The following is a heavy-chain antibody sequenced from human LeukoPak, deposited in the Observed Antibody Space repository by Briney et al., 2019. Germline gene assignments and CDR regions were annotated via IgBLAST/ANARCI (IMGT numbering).Heavy chain of an antibody. J-gene: IGHJ6*03. D-gene: IGHD6-13*01. CDR3: ARGTPAAATKYYYYYYMDV. CDR2: IYTSGST. Sequence: SETLPLTCTVSGGSISSYYWSWIRQPAGKGLEWIGRIYTSGSTNYNPSLKSRVTMSVDTSKNQFSLKLSSVTAADTAVYYCARGTPAAATKYYYYYYMDVWGKGTTVTVSS. V-gene: IGHV4-4*07. CDR1: GGSISSYY.